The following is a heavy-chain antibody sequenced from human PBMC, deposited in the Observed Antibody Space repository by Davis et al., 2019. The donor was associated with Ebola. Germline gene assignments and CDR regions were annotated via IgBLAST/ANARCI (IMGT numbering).Heavy chain of an antibody. CDR1: GYTFTRYG. CDR3: ARAVTMVLPSGWFDP. V-gene: IGHV1-18*01. D-gene: IGHD3-10*01. Sequence: AASVKVSCKASGYTFTRYGISWVRQAPGQGLEWMGWISAYNGNTNYAQNLQGRVTMTTDTSTRTAYMEVRSLRYDDTAVYYCARAVTMVLPSGWFDPWGQGTLVTVS. CDR2: ISAYNGNT. J-gene: IGHJ5*02.